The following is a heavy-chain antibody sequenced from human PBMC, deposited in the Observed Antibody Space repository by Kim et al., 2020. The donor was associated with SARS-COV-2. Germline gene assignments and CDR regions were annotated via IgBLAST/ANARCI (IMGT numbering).Heavy chain of an antibody. CDR2: VYYSGRT. V-gene: IGHV4-39*01. CDR1: GGSIISSVFY. Sequence: SETLSLTCTVSGGSIISSVFYWGWIRQPPGKGLQWIGTVYYSGRTYYNPSLKSRLTMSVDTSRNQFSLRLNSVTATDTAVYYCAKASWGRAWFDPWGPGTRVTVAS. D-gene: IGHD2-2*01. CDR3: AKASWGRAWFDP. J-gene: IGHJ5*02.